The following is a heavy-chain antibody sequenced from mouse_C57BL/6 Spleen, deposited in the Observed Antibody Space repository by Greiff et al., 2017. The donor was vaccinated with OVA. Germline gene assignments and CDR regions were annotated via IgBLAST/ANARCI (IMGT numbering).Heavy chain of an antibody. V-gene: IGHV3-6*01. J-gene: IGHJ4*01. CDR3: AREGDYSNFYYAMDY. CDR1: GYSITSGYY. D-gene: IGHD2-5*01. Sequence: EVKLMESGPGLVKPSQSLSLTCSVTGYSITSGYYWNWIRQFPGNKLEWMGYISYDGSNNYNPSLKNRISITRDTSKNQIFLKLNSVTTEDTATYYCAREGDYSNFYYAMDYWGQGTSVTVSS. CDR2: ISYDGSN.